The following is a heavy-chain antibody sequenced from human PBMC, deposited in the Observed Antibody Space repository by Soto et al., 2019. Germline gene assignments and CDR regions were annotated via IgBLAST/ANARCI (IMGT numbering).Heavy chain of an antibody. CDR2: IYHSGST. CDR3: ARGTHFDY. V-gene: IGHV4-30-2*01. CDR1: GGSISSGGYS. J-gene: IGHJ4*02. Sequence: SSETLSLTCFVSGGSISSGGYSWSWIRQPPGKGLEWIGYIYHSGSTYYNPSLKSRVTISVDRSKNQFSLKLSSVTAADTAVYYCARGTHFDYWGQGTLVNV.